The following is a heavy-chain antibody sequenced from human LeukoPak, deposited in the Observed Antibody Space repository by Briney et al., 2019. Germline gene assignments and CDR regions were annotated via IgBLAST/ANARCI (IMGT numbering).Heavy chain of an antibody. D-gene: IGHD4/OR15-4a*01. Sequence: GGSLRLSCAASGFTFSNYDMHWVRQAPGKGLEWVAVIWYDGSNKYYADSVKGRFTISRDNSKNTLYLQMNSLRAEDTAVYYCAKGIYGGNPIHFDYWGQGTLVTVSP. CDR2: IWYDGSNK. J-gene: IGHJ4*02. V-gene: IGHV3-33*06. CDR3: AKGIYGGNPIHFDY. CDR1: GFTFSNYD.